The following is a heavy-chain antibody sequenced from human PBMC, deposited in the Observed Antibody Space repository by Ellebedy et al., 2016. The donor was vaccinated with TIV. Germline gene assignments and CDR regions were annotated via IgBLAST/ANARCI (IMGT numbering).Heavy chain of an antibody. J-gene: IGHJ3*01. CDR1: GGSLSGYY. V-gene: IGHV4-34*09. CDR3: ARDFHDYGIDPFDV. CDR2: IHHNGLI. Sequence: SETLSLTCAVHGGSLSGYYWSWIRQPPGKGLEWIGWIHHNGLISYNPSLRTRVTISVDTSKNQFSLRLTSVTAADTAIYYCARDFHDYGIDPFDVWGQGIMVTVSS. D-gene: IGHD4-17*01.